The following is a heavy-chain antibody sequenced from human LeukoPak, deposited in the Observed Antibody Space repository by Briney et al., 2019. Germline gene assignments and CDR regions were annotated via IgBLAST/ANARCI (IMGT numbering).Heavy chain of an antibody. D-gene: IGHD5/OR15-5a*01. CDR2: ISSNAAYI. CDR3: AREDLSTTDFDY. V-gene: IGHV3-21*01. CDR1: GFTFRSHT. J-gene: IGHJ4*02. Sequence: GGSLRLSCAASGFTFRSHTMNWVRQAPGKGLEWVSSISSNAAYIYYADSLKGRFTISRDNAKNSLYLQMNSLRAEDTAVYYCAREDLSTTDFDYWGQGTLVTVSS.